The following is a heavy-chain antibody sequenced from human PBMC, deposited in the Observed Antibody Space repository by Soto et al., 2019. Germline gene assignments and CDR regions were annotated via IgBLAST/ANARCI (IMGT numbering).Heavy chain of an antibody. CDR2: ISDDGKIT. CDR3: MRGRRASSSGTGAY. CDR1: PVTFCNVW. J-gene: IGHJ4*02. V-gene: IGHV3-74*01. D-gene: IGHD2-2*01. Sequence: PGGSLRLPCEASPVTFCNVWMSWVRQAPGKGPGWVSRISDDGKITTYAGSVKDRFTISRYNAKDTLYLQLDNLRGADTGLYYCMRGRRASSSGTGAYWGRGTQGTVSS.